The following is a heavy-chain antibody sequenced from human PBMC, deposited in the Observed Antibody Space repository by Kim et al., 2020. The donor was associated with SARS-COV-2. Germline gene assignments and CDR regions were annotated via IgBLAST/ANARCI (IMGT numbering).Heavy chain of an antibody. CDR1: GGSISSYY. Sequence: SETLSLTCTVSGGSISSYYWSWIRQPAGKGLEWIGRIYTSGSTNYNPSLKSRVTMSVDTSKNQFSLKLSSVTAADTAVYYCARDGVDSSSPNWFDPWGQGTLVTVSS. CDR2: IYTSGST. CDR3: ARDGVDSSSPNWFDP. D-gene: IGHD6-6*01. J-gene: IGHJ5*02. V-gene: IGHV4-4*07.